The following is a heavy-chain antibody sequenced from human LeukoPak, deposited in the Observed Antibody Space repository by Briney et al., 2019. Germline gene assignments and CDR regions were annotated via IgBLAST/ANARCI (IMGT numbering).Heavy chain of an antibody. CDR2: INFYNGNI. CDR3: ARVGDILTGYPYYFDY. J-gene: IGHJ4*02. Sequence: ASVKVSCKASGYTFTSYGISWVRQAPGQGLEWMGWINFYNGNIDYAQKLQGRVTMTTDTSTSTAYMELRSLRSDDTAVYHYARVGDILTGYPYYFDYWGQGTLVTVSS. V-gene: IGHV1-18*01. D-gene: IGHD3-9*01. CDR1: GYTFTSYG.